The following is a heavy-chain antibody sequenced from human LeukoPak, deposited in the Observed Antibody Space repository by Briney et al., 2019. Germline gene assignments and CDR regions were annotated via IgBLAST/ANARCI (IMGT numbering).Heavy chain of an antibody. CDR3: ARGWSRGGYYFDY. V-gene: IGHV3-33*01. D-gene: IGHD3-16*01. Sequence: GGSLRLSCAASGFTFSSYGMHWVRQAPDKRLNRVAVIWYDGSNKYYADSVKGRFTISRDNSKNTLHLQMNSLRAEDTAVYYCARGWSRGGYYFDYWGQRTLVTVSS. CDR1: GFTFSSYG. J-gene: IGHJ4*02. CDR2: IWYDGSNK.